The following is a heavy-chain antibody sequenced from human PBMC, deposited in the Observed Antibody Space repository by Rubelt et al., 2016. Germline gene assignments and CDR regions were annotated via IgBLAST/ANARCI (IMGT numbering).Heavy chain of an antibody. Sequence: QITLKESGPTLVKPTQTLTLTCTFSGFSFRTSGVGVGWIRQPPGKALEWLALIYWDDDKRYRPSLTSRVPITRDTSKNQVVLTKTNMDPGDTATYYCAHRSAAAAGAWAYWGQGTLVTVSA. CDR1: GFSFRTSGVG. J-gene: IGHJ4*02. D-gene: IGHD6-25*01. CDR2: IYWDDDK. V-gene: IGHV2-5*02. CDR3: AHRSAAAAGAWAY.